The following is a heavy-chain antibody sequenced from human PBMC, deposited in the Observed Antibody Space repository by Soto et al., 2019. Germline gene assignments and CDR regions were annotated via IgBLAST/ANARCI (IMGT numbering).Heavy chain of an antibody. CDR2: ISGSGGST. CDR3: AKDEPYDSSGYPFDY. CDR1: GFTFSSYA. D-gene: IGHD3-22*01. V-gene: IGHV3-23*01. Sequence: PVGSLRLSCAASGFTFSSYAMSWVRQAPGKGLEWVSAISGSGGSTYYADSVKGRFTISRDNSKNTLYLQMNSLRAEDTAVYYCAKDEPYDSSGYPFDYWGQGTLVTVSS. J-gene: IGHJ4*02.